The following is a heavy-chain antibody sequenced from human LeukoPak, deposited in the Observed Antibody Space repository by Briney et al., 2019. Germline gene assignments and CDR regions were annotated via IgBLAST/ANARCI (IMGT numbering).Heavy chain of an antibody. Sequence: PGGTLRLSCVASGFTFNNAWISCVRQAPAKGLEWVCGIKKTSDGGTTDHASPVKGRFSNTRDETKNTLYLEMNSLKSDDTAVYFCATGPGTSDLDYWGQGTLVTVSS. J-gene: IGHJ4*02. CDR1: GFTFNNAW. CDR3: ATGPGTSDLDY. CDR2: IKKTSDGGTT. V-gene: IGHV3-15*01. D-gene: IGHD1-1*01.